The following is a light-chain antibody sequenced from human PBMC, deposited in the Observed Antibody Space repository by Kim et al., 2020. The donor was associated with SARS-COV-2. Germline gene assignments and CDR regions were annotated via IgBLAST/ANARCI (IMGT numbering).Light chain of an antibody. J-gene: IGKJ2*01. CDR3: QQYNGYPYT. CDR2: GAS. CDR1: QGINNY. Sequence: SAAVGDRITMTGRASQGINNYLAWFQQRPGRAPRSLIYGASNLQSGVPSKFSGSGFGTDFTLTITNLQPEDFETYYCQQYNGYPYTFGQGTKLEI. V-gene: IGKV1-16*02.